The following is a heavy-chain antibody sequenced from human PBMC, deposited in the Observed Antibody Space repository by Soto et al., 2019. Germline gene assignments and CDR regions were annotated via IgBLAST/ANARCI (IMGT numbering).Heavy chain of an antibody. CDR1: GFTFSSYG. Sequence: QVQLVESGGVVVQPGRSLRLSCAASGFTFSSYGMHWVRQAPGKGLEWVAVIWYDGSNKYYADSVKGRFTISRDNSKNTLYLQMNSLRAEDTAVYYCARDSLGLHGMDVWGQGTTVTVSS. J-gene: IGHJ6*02. CDR3: ARDSLGLHGMDV. D-gene: IGHD3-16*01. CDR2: IWYDGSNK. V-gene: IGHV3-33*01.